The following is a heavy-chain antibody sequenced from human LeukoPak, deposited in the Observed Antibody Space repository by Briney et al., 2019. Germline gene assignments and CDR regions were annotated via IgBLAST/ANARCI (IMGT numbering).Heavy chain of an antibody. D-gene: IGHD3-22*01. CDR2: IKQDGSEK. CDR1: GFTLSSYW. Sequence: GGSLRLSCAASGFTLSSYWMTWVRQAPGKGLEWVANIKQDGSEKHYVDSVKGRFTISRDNAKNSLYLQMNSLRAEDTAVYYCARDKPYYYDSSGNNIFDYWGQGTLVTVSS. J-gene: IGHJ4*02. CDR3: ARDKPYYYDSSGNNIFDY. V-gene: IGHV3-7*01.